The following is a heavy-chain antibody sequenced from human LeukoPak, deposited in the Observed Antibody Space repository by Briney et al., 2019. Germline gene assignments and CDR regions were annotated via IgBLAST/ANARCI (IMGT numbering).Heavy chain of an antibody. J-gene: IGHJ4*02. Sequence: QPGGSLRLSCAASGFTFSNYAMTWVRQAPGKGLEWVSVISASASITYYADSVKGRFTISRDNSKNTLYLQINSLRTEDTAVYYCAKRGTTNSNWSWFDYWGQGTLVTVSS. CDR2: ISASASIT. CDR1: GFTFSNYA. D-gene: IGHD1-26*01. CDR3: AKRGTTNSNWSWFDY. V-gene: IGHV3-23*01.